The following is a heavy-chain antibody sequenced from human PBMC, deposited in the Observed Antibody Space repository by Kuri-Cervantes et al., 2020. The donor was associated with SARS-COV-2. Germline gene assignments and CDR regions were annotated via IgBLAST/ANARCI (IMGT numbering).Heavy chain of an antibody. CDR2: ISSSSSTI. CDR3: ASNTYYYDSSGYQSSYYFDY. CDR1: GFTFSSYS. J-gene: IGHJ4*02. V-gene: IGHV3-48*04. Sequence: GESLKISCAASGFTFSSYSMNWVRQAPGKGLEWVSYISSSSSTIYYADSVKGRFTISRDNTKNSLYLHMNSLRAEDTAVYYCASNTYYYDSSGYQSSYYFDYWGQGTLVTVSS. D-gene: IGHD3-22*01.